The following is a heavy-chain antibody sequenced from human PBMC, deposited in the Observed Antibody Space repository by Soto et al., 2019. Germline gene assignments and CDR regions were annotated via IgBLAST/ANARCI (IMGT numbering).Heavy chain of an antibody. V-gene: IGHV4-39*01. CDR3: ARQRVLSTNMFITSFDP. D-gene: IGHD3-10*02. CDR2: VYYTETT. CDR1: GGSINSSDHF. Sequence: LSLTCSLSGGSINSSDHFWGWIRQTPGKGLEWIGSVYYTETTYYNPSLKSPVTISVETSRNTFSLKVNSVTTADTGIYYCARQRVLSTNMFITSFDPWGQGTLVTVSS. J-gene: IGHJ5*02.